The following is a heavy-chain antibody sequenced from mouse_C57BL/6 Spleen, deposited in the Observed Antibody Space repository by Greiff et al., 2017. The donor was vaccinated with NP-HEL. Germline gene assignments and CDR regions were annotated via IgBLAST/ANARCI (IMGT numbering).Heavy chain of an antibody. CDR1: GYAFSSYW. D-gene: IGHD2-12*01. V-gene: IGHV1-80*01. Sequence: VQLQQSGAELVKPGASVKISCKASGYAFSSYWMHWVKQRPGKGLEWIGQIYPGDGDTNYNGTFTGKDTLTADNSSSTAYMQLSSLTSEDSAFYFCARHDDSYFGDWGQGTTVTVSS. CDR3: ARHDDSYFGD. J-gene: IGHJ2*01. CDR2: IYPGDGDT.